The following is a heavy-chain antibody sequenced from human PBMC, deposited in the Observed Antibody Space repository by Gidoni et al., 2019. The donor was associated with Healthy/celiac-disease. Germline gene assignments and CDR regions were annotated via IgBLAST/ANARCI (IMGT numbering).Heavy chain of an antibody. D-gene: IGHD3-9*01. CDR1: GFTFSSYG. V-gene: IGHV3-33*01. Sequence: QVQLVESGGGVVQPGRSLRLSCAASGFTFSSYGMHWVSQAPGKGLEWVAVIWYDGSNKYYADSVKGRFTISRDNSKNTLYLQMNSLRAEDTAVYYCARDSYDILTGYYNLDFPRTLLDYWGQGTLVTVSS. J-gene: IGHJ4*02. CDR3: ARDSYDILTGYYNLDFPRTLLDY. CDR2: IWYDGSNK.